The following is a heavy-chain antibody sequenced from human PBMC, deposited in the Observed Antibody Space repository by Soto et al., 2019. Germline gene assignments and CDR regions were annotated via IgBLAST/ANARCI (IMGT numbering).Heavy chain of an antibody. J-gene: IGHJ4*02. D-gene: IGHD2-15*01. Sequence: EVQLLESGGDLVQPGGSLRLSCGASGFTFSISAMSWVRQAPGKGLEWVSTTGGNGRTTYYADSVKGRFTVSRDNSKNTLDLQMSSLRAGDTAVYYCAKSTGCSGGICNWGQGTQVTVSS. CDR3: AKSTGCSGGICN. CDR1: GFTFSISA. V-gene: IGHV3-23*01. CDR2: TGGNGRTT.